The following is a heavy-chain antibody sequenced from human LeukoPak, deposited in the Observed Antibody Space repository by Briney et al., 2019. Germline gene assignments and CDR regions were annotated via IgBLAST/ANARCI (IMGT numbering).Heavy chain of an antibody. D-gene: IGHD3-22*01. CDR3: ARGYYYDRPSWFDP. CDR2: ISYDGSNK. CDR1: GFTFSSYG. Sequence: PGVPLRLSCAASGFTFSSYGMHWVRQAPGKGLEWVAVISYDGSNKYYADSVKGRFTISRDNSKNTLYLQMNSLRAEDTAVYCCARGYYYDRPSWFDPWGQGTLVTVSS. V-gene: IGHV3-30*03. J-gene: IGHJ5*02.